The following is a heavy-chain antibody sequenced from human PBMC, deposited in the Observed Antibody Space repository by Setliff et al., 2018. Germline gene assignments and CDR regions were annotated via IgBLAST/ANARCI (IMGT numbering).Heavy chain of an antibody. CDR1: GYTFTNYA. CDR3: ARVALPAAIVRFDS. D-gene: IGHD2-2*01. V-gene: IGHV1-18*01. Sequence: VKVSCKASGYTFTNYAISWVRQAPGQGLEWMGWISGYKNNPNYLQRMQGRFTMTTDTSTSTAYMELRSLRSDDTAVYYCARVALPAAIVRFDSWGQGTLVTVSS. CDR2: ISGYKNNP. J-gene: IGHJ4*02.